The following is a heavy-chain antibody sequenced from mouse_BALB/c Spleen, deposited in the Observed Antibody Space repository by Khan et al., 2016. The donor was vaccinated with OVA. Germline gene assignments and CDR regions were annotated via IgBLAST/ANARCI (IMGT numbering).Heavy chain of an antibody. CDR3: ARHNYGPFAY. J-gene: IGHJ3*01. Sequence: ELVESGGDFVKPGGSLKLSCSASGFTFSTYAMSWVRQTPEKRLEWVAAISSGGDYIYYPDSVQGRFTISRDNAKNTLYLQMSSLRSEDTAMYYCARHNYGPFAYWGQGTLVTVSA. V-gene: IGHV5-9-3*01. CDR2: ISSGGDYI. CDR1: GFTFSTYA. D-gene: IGHD1-1*01.